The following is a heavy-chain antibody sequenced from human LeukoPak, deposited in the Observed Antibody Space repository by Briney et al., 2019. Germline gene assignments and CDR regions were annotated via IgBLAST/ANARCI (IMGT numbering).Heavy chain of an antibody. CDR1: GFTFSNAY. D-gene: IGHD3-3*01. CDR2: IYSGGST. CDR3: ACANEGMVINY. V-gene: IGHV3-66*01. Sequence: PGGSLRLSCAASGFTFSNAYMSWVRQAPGKGLEWVSVIYSGGSTYYADSVKGRFTISRDSSKNTLYLQMNSLRAEDTAVYYCACANEGMVINYWGQGTLVTVSS. J-gene: IGHJ4*02.